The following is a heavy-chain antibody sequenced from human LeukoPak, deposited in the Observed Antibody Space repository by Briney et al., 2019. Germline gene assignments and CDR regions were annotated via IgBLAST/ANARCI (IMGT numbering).Heavy chain of an antibody. Sequence: PSQTLSLTCTVSGDSISSGSYYWSWIRQPAGKGLEWIGRMHTSGGTDYNPSLKSRVTISVDTSKNQFSLKVSSVTAADTAVYYCARDLKVGVDFWSSGTAYAFDIWGQGTMVTVSS. V-gene: IGHV4-61*02. J-gene: IGHJ3*02. CDR3: ARDLKVGVDFWSSGTAYAFDI. CDR1: GDSISSGSYY. CDR2: MHTSGGT. D-gene: IGHD3-3*01.